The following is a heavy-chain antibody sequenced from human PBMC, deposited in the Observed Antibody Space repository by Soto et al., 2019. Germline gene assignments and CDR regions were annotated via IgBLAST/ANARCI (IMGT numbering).Heavy chain of an antibody. J-gene: IGHJ5*02. CDR1: GGSFSDTY. V-gene: IGHV4-34*01. D-gene: IGHD4-4*01. CDR2: INHNTNT. CDR3: ARAYDYSSNWFDP. Sequence: PSETLSLTCAVYGGSFSDTYWNWFRQPPGKGLEWIGEINHNTNTIYNPSLTSRVTISVDTSKNHFSLKLTSVTAADTAVYYCARAYDYSSNWFDPWGQGTLVT.